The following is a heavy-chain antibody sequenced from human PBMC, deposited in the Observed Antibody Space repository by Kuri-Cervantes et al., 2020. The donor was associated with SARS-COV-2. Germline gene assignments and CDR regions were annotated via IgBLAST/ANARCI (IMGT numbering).Heavy chain of an antibody. CDR3: ARDLIAAAGQYYYYGMDV. CDR1: GGSISSYY. J-gene: IGHJ6*02. V-gene: IGHV4-4*07. D-gene: IGHD6-13*01. Sequence: SETLSLTCTVSGGSISSYYWSWIRQPAGKGLEWIGRIYTSGSTNYNPPLKSRVTMSVDTSKNQFSLKLSSVTAADMAVYYCARDLIAAAGQYYYYGMDVWGQGTTVTVSS. CDR2: IYTSGST.